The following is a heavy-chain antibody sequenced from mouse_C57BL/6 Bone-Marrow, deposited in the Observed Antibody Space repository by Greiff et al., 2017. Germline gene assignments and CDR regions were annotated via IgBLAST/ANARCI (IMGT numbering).Heavy chain of an antibody. Sequence: VKLMESGAELVRPGTSVKVSCKASGYAFTNYLIEWVKQRPGQGLEWIGVINPGSGGTNYNEKFKGKATLTADKSSSTAYMQLSSLTSEDSAVYFCARERDYGNYVDYWGQGTTLTVSS. J-gene: IGHJ2*01. D-gene: IGHD2-1*01. V-gene: IGHV1-54*01. CDR1: GYAFTNYL. CDR2: INPGSGGT. CDR3: ARERDYGNYVDY.